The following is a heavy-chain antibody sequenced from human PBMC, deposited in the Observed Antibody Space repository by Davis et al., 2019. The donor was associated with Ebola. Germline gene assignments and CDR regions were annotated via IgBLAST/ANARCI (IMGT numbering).Heavy chain of an antibody. CDR1: GYTFTSYY. V-gene: IGHV1-46*01. D-gene: IGHD3-16*02. J-gene: IGHJ6*02. Sequence: AASVKVSCKASGYTFTSYYMHWVRQAPGQGLEWMGIINPSGGSTSYAQKFQGRVTITADKSTSTAYMELSSLRAEDTAVYYCARDRDLSLFSYYYGMDVWGQGTTVTVSS. CDR2: INPSGGST. CDR3: ARDRDLSLFSYYYGMDV.